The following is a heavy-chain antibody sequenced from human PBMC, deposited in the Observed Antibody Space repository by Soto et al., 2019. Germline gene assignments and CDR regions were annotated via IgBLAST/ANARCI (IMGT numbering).Heavy chain of an antibody. J-gene: IGHJ4*02. D-gene: IGHD4-17*01. CDR3: ARSPEATVTAFDF. V-gene: IGHV4-31*03. CDR2: IYYSGST. CDR1: GGSISSGGYY. Sequence: QVQLQESGPGLVKPSQTLSLTCTVSGGSISSGGYYWSWIRQRPGKGLEWIGYIYYSGSTYYNPSLKSRVTISVDTSNNQFSLKLSSVTAADTAVYYCARSPEATVTAFDFWGLGTLVTVSS.